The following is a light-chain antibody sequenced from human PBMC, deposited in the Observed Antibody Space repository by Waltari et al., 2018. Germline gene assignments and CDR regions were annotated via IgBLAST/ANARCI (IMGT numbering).Light chain of an antibody. CDR2: EAS. J-gene: IGKJ2*01. CDR1: HRISSW. V-gene: IGKV1-5*03. Sequence: DIQMNQSPSTLSASVGDKVTITCRASHRISSWLAWYQQKPGKAPNLLIYEASSLQSGVSSRFSGSGSGTEFTLTINSLQPDDFATYYCQQYNTYPYTFGQGTKLEI. CDR3: QQYNTYPYT.